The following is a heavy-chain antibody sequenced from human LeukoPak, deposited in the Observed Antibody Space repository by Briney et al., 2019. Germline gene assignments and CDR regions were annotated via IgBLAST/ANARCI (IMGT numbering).Heavy chain of an antibody. CDR2: LNSDGINT. CDR1: GFTFSNYW. CDR3: ARDLGQYYDTSDNWFDP. Sequence: GGSLRLSCAASGFTFSNYWMHWVRQAPGKGLVWVSRLNSDGINTSYADSVKGRFTISRDNAKNTLNLQMNSLRAEDTAVYYCARDLGQYYDTSDNWFDPWGQGTLVTVSS. D-gene: IGHD3-22*01. V-gene: IGHV3-74*01. J-gene: IGHJ5*02.